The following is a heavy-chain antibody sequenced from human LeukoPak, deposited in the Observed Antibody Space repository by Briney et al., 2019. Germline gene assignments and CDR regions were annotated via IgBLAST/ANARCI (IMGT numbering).Heavy chain of an antibody. CDR2: IYHSGST. CDR1: GGSFSGYY. J-gene: IGHJ2*01. Sequence: SETLSLTCAVYGGSFSGYYWSWIRQPPGKGLEWIGEIYHSGSTNYNPSLKSRVTISVDKSKNQFSLKLISVTAADTAVYYCARYTRYSSSQAGYFDLWGRGTLVTVPS. CDR3: ARYTRYSSSQAGYFDL. V-gene: IGHV4-34*01. D-gene: IGHD6-13*01.